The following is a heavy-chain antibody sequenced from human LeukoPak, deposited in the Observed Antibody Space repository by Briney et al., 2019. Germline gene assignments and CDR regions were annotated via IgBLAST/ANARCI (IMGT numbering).Heavy chain of an antibody. CDR1: GFIFSNYA. V-gene: IGHV3-30-3*01. CDR2: ILNDGINK. D-gene: IGHD1-26*01. J-gene: IGHJ2*01. CDR3: ARDDLVGARYWYFDL. Sequence: PGGSLRLSCAASGFIFSNYAMHWVRQAPGKGLEWVAVILNDGINKYYADSVKGRFTISRDNSKNTLYLQMDSLRAEDTAVYYCARDDLVGARYWYFDLWGRGTLVTVSS.